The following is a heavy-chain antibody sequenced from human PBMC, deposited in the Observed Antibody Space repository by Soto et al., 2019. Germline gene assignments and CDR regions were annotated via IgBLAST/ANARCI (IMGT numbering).Heavy chain of an antibody. J-gene: IGHJ6*02. CDR2: ISSSGSTI. V-gene: IGHV3-48*03. CDR1: GFTFSSYE. CDR3: ARFDYGTYGMDV. D-gene: IGHD4-17*01. Sequence: LRLSCAASGFTFSSYEMNWVRQAPGKGLEWVSYISSSGSTIYYADSVKGRFTISRDNAKNSLYLQMNSLRAEDTAVYHCARFDYGTYGMDVWGQGTTVTVSS.